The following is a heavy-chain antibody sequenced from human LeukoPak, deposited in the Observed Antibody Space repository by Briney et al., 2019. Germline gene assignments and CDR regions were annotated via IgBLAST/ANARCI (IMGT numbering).Heavy chain of an antibody. V-gene: IGHV1-2*02. J-gene: IGHJ6*02. CDR3: ARESPRNYYPVYYGMDV. Sequence: GASVKVSCKASGYTFTGYYMHWVRQAPGQGLEWMGWINPNSGGTNYAQKFQGRVTMTRDTSISTAYMELSRLRSDDTAVYYCARESPRNYYPVYYGMDVWGQGTTVTVSS. D-gene: IGHD4-11*01. CDR2: INPNSGGT. CDR1: GYTFTGYY.